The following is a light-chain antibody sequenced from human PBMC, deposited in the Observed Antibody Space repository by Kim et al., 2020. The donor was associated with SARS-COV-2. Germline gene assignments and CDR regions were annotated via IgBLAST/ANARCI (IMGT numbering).Light chain of an antibody. Sequence: EIVWTHSPDTLSLSPGESATLSCRASQSVGSTYLAWYQQKPGQAPRLLIYGGSSRAIGIPDRFSGSGSGTDFTLAISRLEPEDFAVYYCQQYLISPLTFGQGTKVDIK. CDR1: QSVGSTY. V-gene: IGKV3-20*01. CDR2: GGS. J-gene: IGKJ1*01. CDR3: QQYLISPLT.